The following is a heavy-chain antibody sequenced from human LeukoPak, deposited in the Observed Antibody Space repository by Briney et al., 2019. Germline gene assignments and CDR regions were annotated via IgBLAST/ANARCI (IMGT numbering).Heavy chain of an antibody. V-gene: IGHV3-23*01. J-gene: IGHJ3*02. CDR2: ISDSGGKT. Sequence: GGSLRLSCAASGFTFSTFSNYGMSWVRQAPGKGLEWVSAISDSGGKTYYADSMKGRFTISRDNSKNTLYLQMNSLRAEDTAVYYCAKGIVPAPNGAFDIWGQGTMVTVSS. CDR1: GFTFSTFSNYG. D-gene: IGHD2-2*01. CDR3: AKGIVPAPNGAFDI.